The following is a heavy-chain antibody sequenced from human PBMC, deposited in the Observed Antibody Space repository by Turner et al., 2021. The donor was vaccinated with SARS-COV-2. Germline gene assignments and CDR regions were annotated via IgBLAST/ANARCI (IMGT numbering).Heavy chain of an antibody. CDR1: GFTFSSYS. D-gene: IGHD3-22*01. V-gene: IGHV3-21*01. Sequence: EVQLVELGGGLVKPGGSRGLPWAALGFTFSSYSMNWVRQAPGKGLEWVSSISSSSSYIYYADSVKGRFTISRDNAKNSLYLQMNSLRAEDTAVYYCARWDNYYDSSGYYPDAFDIWGQGTMVTVSS. CDR2: ISSSSSYI. J-gene: IGHJ3*02. CDR3: ARWDNYYDSSGYYPDAFDI.